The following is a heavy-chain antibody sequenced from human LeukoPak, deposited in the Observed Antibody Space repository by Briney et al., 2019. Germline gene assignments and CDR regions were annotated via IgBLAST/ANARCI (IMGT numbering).Heavy chain of an antibody. D-gene: IGHD6-19*01. J-gene: IGHJ4*02. CDR2: ISGSGGST. V-gene: IGHV3-23*01. CDR3: AGLYSSGWLFDY. CDR1: GFTFSSYA. Sequence: QSGGSLRLSCAASGFTFSSYAMSWVRQAPGKGLEWVSAISGSGGSTYYADPVKGRFTISRDNSKNTLYLQMNSLRAEDTAVYYCAGLYSSGWLFDYWGQGTLVTVSS.